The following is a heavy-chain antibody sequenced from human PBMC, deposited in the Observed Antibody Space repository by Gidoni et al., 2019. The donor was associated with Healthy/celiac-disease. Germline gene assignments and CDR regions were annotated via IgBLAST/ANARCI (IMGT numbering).Heavy chain of an antibody. D-gene: IGHD3-10*01. CDR1: GVSHSTSGMC. CDR2: IDWDDDK. V-gene: IGHV2-70*15. Sequence: QVTLRESGPALVKPTQTRTLTCHFSGVSHSTSGMCVSWIRQPPGKALEWLARIDWDDDKYYSTCLKTRLTISIATSKNQVVLTMTNMDPVDTATYYGARSYYDGSGCYCVVGRSCGPMDVWGQGTTVTVSS. J-gene: IGHJ6*02. CDR3: ARSYYDGSGCYCVVGRSCGPMDV.